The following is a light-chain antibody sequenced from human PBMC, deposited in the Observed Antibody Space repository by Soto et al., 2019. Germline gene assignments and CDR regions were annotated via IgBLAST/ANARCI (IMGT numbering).Light chain of an antibody. J-gene: IGLJ2*01. V-gene: IGLV2-14*03. CDR1: SGDVGGYNL. Sequence: QSALTQPASVSGSPGRSITISCSGTSGDVGGYNLVAWYQHHPGKAPKVIIYDVTNRPSGVSFRFSGSKSGNTASLTISGLQADDEADYYCSSYTRGNTGVVFGGGTKLTVL. CDR2: DVT. CDR3: SSYTRGNTGVV.